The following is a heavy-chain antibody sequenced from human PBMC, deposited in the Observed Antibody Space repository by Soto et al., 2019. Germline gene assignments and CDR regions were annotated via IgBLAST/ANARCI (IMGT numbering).Heavy chain of an antibody. CDR2: ISSNGGST. CDR3: ARSPIRTSHCFDY. V-gene: IGHV3-64*01. D-gene: IGHD3-3*01. CDR1: GFTFSSYA. J-gene: IGHJ4*02. Sequence: GGSLRLSCAASGFTFSSYAMHWVRQAPGKGLEYVSAISSNGGSTYYANSVKGRFTISRDNSKNTLYLQMGSLRAEDMAVYYCARSPIRTSHCFDYWGQGTLVTVSS.